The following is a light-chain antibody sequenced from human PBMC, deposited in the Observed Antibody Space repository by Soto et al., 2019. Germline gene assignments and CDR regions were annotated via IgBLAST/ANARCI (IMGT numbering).Light chain of an antibody. CDR3: AGWDDRLNTYLV. CDR2: SNS. CDR1: SSDIGSNT. J-gene: IGLJ2*01. V-gene: IGLV1-44*01. Sequence: QAVVTQPPSASGTPGQRVTISCSGSSSDIGSNTVNWYQQLPGTAPKLLIYSNSQRPTGVPDRFSRSKSGTSASLAISGLQSEDEADYYCAGWDDRLNTYLVFGGGTKLTVL.